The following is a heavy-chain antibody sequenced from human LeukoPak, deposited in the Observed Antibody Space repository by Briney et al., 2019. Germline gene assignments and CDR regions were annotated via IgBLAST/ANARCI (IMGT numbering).Heavy chain of an antibody. J-gene: IGHJ4*02. Sequence: PGGSLRLSCAGSGFTFSSYSMNWVRQAPGKGLEWVSCISSSSSYIYYADSVKGRFTISRDNAKNSLYLQMNSLRAEDTAVYYCATSPVYSYGHPYYFDYCGQGTLVTVSS. D-gene: IGHD5-18*01. CDR3: ATSPVYSYGHPYYFDY. V-gene: IGHV3-21*01. CDR2: ISSSSSYI. CDR1: GFTFSSYS.